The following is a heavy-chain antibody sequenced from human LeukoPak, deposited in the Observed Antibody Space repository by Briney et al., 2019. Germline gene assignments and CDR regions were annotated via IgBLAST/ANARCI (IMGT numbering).Heavy chain of an antibody. CDR3: ARVRITMIVVVPKELYFDY. J-gene: IGHJ4*02. CDR1: GYTFTGYY. Sequence: GASVKVSCKASGYTFTGYYMHWVRQAPGQGLEWMGWINPNSGGTNYAQKFQGRVTMTRDTSISTAYMELSRLRSDDTAVYYCARVRITMIVVVPKELYFDYWGQGTLVTVSS. CDR2: INPNSGGT. D-gene: IGHD3-22*01. V-gene: IGHV1-2*02.